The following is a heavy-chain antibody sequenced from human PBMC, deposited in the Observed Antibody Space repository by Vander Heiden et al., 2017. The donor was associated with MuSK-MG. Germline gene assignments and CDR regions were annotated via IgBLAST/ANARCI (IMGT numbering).Heavy chain of an antibody. D-gene: IGHD1-1*01. Sequence: EVHLVESGGGLVQPGGSLRLSCVASGFTFSTFEMTWVRQAPGKGLEWISFISAGAGKIYYADSVRGRFTISRDNAENSLYLQMSSLRAEDTAIYYCAREGKRTTRHAFDIWGQGTMVTVSS. CDR1: GFTFSTFE. CDR2: ISAGAGKI. V-gene: IGHV3-48*03. CDR3: AREGKRTTRHAFDI. J-gene: IGHJ3*02.